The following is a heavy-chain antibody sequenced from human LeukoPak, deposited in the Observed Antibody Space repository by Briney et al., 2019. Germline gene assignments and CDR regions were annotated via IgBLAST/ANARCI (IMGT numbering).Heavy chain of an antibody. D-gene: IGHD3-9*01. CDR1: GYTFTGYY. CDR3: ARGDYDILTGGDYYYYYYYMDV. J-gene: IGHJ6*03. V-gene: IGHV1-2*02. CDR2: INPNSAGT. Sequence: ASVKVSCKASGYTFTGYYMHWVRQAPGQGLEWMGWINPNSAGTNYAQKFQGRVTMTRDTSISTAYMELSRLRSDDTAVYYCARGDYDILTGGDYYYYYYYMDVWGKGTTVTVSS.